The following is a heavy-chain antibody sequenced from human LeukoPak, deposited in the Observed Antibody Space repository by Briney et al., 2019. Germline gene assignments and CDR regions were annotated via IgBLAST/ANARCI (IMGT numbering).Heavy chain of an antibody. CDR3: ASESVVAAIRYYYSYMDV. CDR1: GGTFSSYA. Sequence: SVKVSCKASGGTFSSYAISWVRQAPGQGLEWMGRIIPIFGTANYAQKFQGRVTITTDESTSTAYMELSSLRSEDTAVYYCASESVVAAIRYYYSYMDVWGKGTTVTVSS. CDR2: IIPIFGTA. D-gene: IGHD2-15*01. V-gene: IGHV1-69*05. J-gene: IGHJ6*03.